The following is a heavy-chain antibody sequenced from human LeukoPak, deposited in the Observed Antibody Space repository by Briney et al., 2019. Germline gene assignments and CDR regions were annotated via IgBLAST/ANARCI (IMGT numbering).Heavy chain of an antibody. CDR1: GGSFSGYY. J-gene: IGHJ2*01. CDR3: ARPDSGSRYWYCDL. D-gene: IGHD6-13*01. Sequence: PSETLSLTCAVSGGSFSGYYWSWIRHPPRKGLEWIGEINHSGSTNYNPSLTSRDTISVDASTNQFTLKLSSVTAPDTAVYYCARPDSGSRYWYCDLWGRGTLVTVSS. V-gene: IGHV4-34*01. CDR2: INHSGST.